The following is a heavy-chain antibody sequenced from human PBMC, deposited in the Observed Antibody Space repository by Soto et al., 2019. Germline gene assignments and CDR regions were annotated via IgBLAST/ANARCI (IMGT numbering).Heavy chain of an antibody. V-gene: IGHV3-49*03. CDR1: GFTFGDYA. D-gene: IGHD6-13*01. J-gene: IGHJ6*02. CDR2: IRSKAYGGTT. CDR3: TRDTSYSSSWWVTNMYYYYYGMDV. Sequence: PGGSLRLSCTASGFTFGDYAMSWFRQAPGKGLEWVGFIRSKAYGGTTEYAASVKGRFTISRDDSKSIAYLQMNSLKTEDTAVYYCTRDTSYSSSWWVTNMYYYYYGMDVWGQGTTVTVSS.